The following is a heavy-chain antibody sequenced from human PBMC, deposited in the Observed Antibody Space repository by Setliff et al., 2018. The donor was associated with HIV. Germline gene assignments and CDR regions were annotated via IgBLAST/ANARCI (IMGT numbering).Heavy chain of an antibody. J-gene: IGHJ4*02. D-gene: IGHD1-20*01. CDR1: GYTFTNYY. Sequence: ASVKVSCKASGYTFTNYYMHWVRQAPGRGLEWMGIINPSGGSTSYAQKFQGRVSMTSDTSTSTVYMELSSLRSEDTAAYYCARSQITYRNFDHWGQGTLVTVSS. CDR3: ARSQITYRNFDH. CDR2: INPSGGST. V-gene: IGHV1-46*01.